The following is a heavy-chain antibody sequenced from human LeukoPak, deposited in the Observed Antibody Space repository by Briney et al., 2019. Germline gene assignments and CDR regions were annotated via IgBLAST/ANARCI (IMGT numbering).Heavy chain of an antibody. CDR1: GYTFISYY. D-gene: IGHD5-18*01. Sequence: ASVKVSCKASGYTFISYYIHWVRQAPGQGLEWLGIINPSGSSTTYAQKFQGRVTMTRDTSTSTVYMELSSLRSEDTAVYYCAREIGPRQLHLWGSAFDYWGQGTLVTVSS. CDR3: AREIGPRQLHLWGSAFDY. V-gene: IGHV1-46*01. CDR2: INPSGSST. J-gene: IGHJ4*02.